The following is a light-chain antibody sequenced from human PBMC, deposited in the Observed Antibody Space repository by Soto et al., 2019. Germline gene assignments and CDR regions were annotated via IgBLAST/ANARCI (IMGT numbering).Light chain of an antibody. J-gene: IGKJ4*01. Sequence: EIVMTQTPLSLPVTPGEPASISCRSSQSLLDSDDGNSYLDWYLQKQGQSLQLLIYSLSYRASGDPDRFSGSGSGTDFTLKISRVEAEDVGVYYCMQRIEFPLTFGGGTKVEIK. CDR1: QSLLDSDDGNSY. CDR2: SLS. CDR3: MQRIEFPLT. V-gene: IGKV2-40*01.